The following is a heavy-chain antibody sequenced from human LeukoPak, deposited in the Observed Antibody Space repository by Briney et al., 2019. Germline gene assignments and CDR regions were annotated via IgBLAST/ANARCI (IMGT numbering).Heavy chain of an antibody. Sequence: GGSLRLSCAASGFTFSDYGMHWVRQAPGKGLEWVAFIRYDGNDKYYADSVKGRFTISRDNSKNTVYLQMNSLRAEDTAVYYCASSSGHLDYWGQGTLVTVSS. D-gene: IGHD6-19*01. CDR3: ASSSGHLDY. J-gene: IGHJ4*02. CDR1: GFTFSDYG. CDR2: IRYDGNDK. V-gene: IGHV3-30*02.